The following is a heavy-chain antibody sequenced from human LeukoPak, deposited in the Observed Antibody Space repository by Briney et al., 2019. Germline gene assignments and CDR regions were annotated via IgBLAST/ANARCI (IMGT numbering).Heavy chain of an antibody. CDR1: GFTFSSYW. Sequence: GGSLRLSCAASGFTFSSYWMSWVRQAPGKGLEWVANIKQDGSEKYYLDSVKGRFTISRDNAKNSLSLQMNSLRAEDMGVYYCARGRGIGAWGQGTTVTVSS. V-gene: IGHV3-7*01. J-gene: IGHJ6*02. CDR2: IKQDGSEK. CDR3: ARGRGIGA.